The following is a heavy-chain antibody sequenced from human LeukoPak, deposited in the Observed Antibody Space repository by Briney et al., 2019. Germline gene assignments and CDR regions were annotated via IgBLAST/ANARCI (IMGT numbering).Heavy chain of an antibody. Sequence: GGSLRLSCAASGFTFSGSAMHWVRQASGKGLEWVGRIRSKANSYATAYAASVKGRFTISRDDSKNTAYLQMNSLTTEDTAVYYCTRSGPGIGVRPYYFDYWGQGTLVTVSS. V-gene: IGHV3-73*01. D-gene: IGHD1-26*01. J-gene: IGHJ4*02. CDR1: GFTFSGSA. CDR3: TRSGPGIGVRPYYFDY. CDR2: IRSKANSYAT.